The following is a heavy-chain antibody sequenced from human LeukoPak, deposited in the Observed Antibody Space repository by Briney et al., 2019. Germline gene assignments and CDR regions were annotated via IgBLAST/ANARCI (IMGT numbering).Heavy chain of an antibody. V-gene: IGHV1-46*01. Sequence: ASVKVSCKASGYTFTSYYMHWVRQAPGQGLEWMGIINPSGGSTSYAQKFQGRVTMTRDTSTSTVYMELSSLRSEDTAMYYCASEGVAAAGGFDYWGQGTLVTVSS. CDR2: INPSGGST. CDR3: ASEGVAAAGGFDY. J-gene: IGHJ4*02. D-gene: IGHD6-13*01. CDR1: GYTFTSYY.